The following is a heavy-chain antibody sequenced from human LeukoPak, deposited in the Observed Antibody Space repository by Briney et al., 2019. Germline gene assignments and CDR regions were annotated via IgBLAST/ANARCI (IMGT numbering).Heavy chain of an antibody. CDR2: INPDGSTT. D-gene: IGHD3-10*01. CDR1: KFTFSSYW. J-gene: IGHJ5*02. Sequence: GGSLRLSCAASKFTFSSYWMHWVRQAPGKGLVWVSRINPDGSTTNYADSVKGRFTITRDNAKNTLYLQMNSLRAEDTAVYYCARVLLGSWDWFDPWGQGTLVTVSS. V-gene: IGHV3-74*01. CDR3: ARVLLGSWDWFDP.